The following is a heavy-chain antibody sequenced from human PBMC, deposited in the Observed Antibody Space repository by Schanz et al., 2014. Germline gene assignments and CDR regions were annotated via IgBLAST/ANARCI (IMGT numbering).Heavy chain of an antibody. D-gene: IGHD3-16*02. V-gene: IGHV3-64*01. CDR2: ISSKGDMT. J-gene: IGHJ4*02. Sequence: EVQLLESGGGLVQPGGSLRLSSAASGSTFSTSTIHWVRQAPGKGLEYVSSISSKGDMTFYGNSVKARFTISRDNSKNTLYLQLRSLSAEDTAVYCGARDNRYNLFEDWGQGALVTVSS. CDR1: GSTFSTST. CDR3: ARDNRYNLFED.